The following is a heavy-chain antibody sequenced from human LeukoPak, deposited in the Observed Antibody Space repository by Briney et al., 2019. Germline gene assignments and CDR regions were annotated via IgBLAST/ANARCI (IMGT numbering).Heavy chain of an antibody. CDR1: GFTFSNYW. D-gene: IGHD4-17*01. CDR2: IKHDGSEE. CDR3: ARDRTATTVYDAFDI. V-gene: IGHV3-7*05. Sequence: PGGSLRLSCAASGFTFSNYWMTWVRQAPGKGLEWVANIKHDGSEEYYVDSVKGRFTISRDNAEKSVYLQMNSLRAEDTAVYYRARDRTATTVYDAFDIWGQGTMVTVSS. J-gene: IGHJ3*02.